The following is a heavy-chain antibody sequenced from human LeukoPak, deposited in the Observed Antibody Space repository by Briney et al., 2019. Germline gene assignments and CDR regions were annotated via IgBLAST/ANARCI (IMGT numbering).Heavy chain of an antibody. CDR3: ARDDYGSGSWNDY. J-gene: IGHJ4*02. CDR1: GFIFSDYY. CDR2: ISYEGSTS. V-gene: IGHV3-30*03. Sequence: PGGSLRLSCAASGFIFSDYYMNWVRQTPGKGLEWVAVISYEGSTSYYADSVKGRFTISRDNAKNSLYLQMNSLRAEDTALYYCARDDYGSGSWNDYWGQGTLVTVSS. D-gene: IGHD3-10*01.